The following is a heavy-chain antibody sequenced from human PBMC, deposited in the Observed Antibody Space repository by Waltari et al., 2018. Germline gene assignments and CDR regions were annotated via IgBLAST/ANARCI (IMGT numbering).Heavy chain of an antibody. Sequence: QVQLVQSGAEVKKTGASVKVSCKVSGYPLIDFSMHWVRLAPGKGLEWMGGFDPEDGETIYAQMFQGRVTMTLDTSTNTAYMELTSLRSEDTAVYYCATEVEMSASGQLDYWGQGTLVTVAS. CDR1: GYPLIDFS. D-gene: IGHD1-1*01. CDR3: ATEVEMSASGQLDY. CDR2: FDPEDGET. V-gene: IGHV1-24*01. J-gene: IGHJ4*02.